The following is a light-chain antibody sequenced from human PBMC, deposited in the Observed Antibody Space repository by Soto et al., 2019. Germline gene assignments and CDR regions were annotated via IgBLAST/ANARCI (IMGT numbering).Light chain of an antibody. CDR3: QSYDSTLSARYV. J-gene: IGLJ1*01. CDR2: GNT. CDR1: SSNIGAGYD. Sequence: QLVLTQPPSVSEAPGQRVTISCTGSSSNIGAGYDVHWYQQRPGTAPKLLIFGNTNRPSGVPDRFSGSKSGTSASLAITGLQAEDEGDYYCQSYDSTLSARYVFGTGTKLTVL. V-gene: IGLV1-40*01.